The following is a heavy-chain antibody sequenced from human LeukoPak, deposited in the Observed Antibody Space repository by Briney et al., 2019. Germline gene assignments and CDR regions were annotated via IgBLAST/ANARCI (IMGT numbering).Heavy chain of an antibody. V-gene: IGHV1-18*01. CDR1: GYTFTSYG. CDR2: ISAYNGNT. J-gene: IGHJ4*02. Sequence: ASVKVSCKASGYTFTSYGISWVRQAPGQGLEWMGWISAYNGNTNYAQKLQGRVTMTTDTSTSTAYMELRSLRSDDTAVYYCARSSSGSYFGGCYFDYWGQGTLVTVSS. CDR3: ARSSSGSYFGGCYFDY. D-gene: IGHD1-26*01.